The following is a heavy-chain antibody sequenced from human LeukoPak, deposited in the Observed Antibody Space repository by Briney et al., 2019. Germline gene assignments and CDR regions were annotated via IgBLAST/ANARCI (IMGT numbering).Heavy chain of an antibody. CDR3: ARQGSGGRAFDI. Sequence: SETLSLTCIVSGGSISSYYWSWIRQPPGKGLEWIGYIYSSGSTNSNPSLKSRVTIPVDTSKSQFSLKLTSVTAAGPAVYYCARQGSGGRAFDIWGQGTMVTVP. CDR1: GGSISSYY. V-gene: IGHV4-59*08. J-gene: IGHJ3*02. CDR2: IYSSGST. D-gene: IGHD3-16*01.